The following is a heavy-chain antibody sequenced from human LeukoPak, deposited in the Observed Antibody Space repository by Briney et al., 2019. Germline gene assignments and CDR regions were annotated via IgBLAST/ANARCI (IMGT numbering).Heavy chain of an antibody. Sequence: GSSVKVSCKASGGTFISYAISWVRQAPGQGVEGMGGIIPIFGTANYAQKFQGRVTITADESTSTAYMELSSLRSEDTAVYYCARSDLGYCSSTSCYASEGYYYYGMDVWDKGTTVTVSS. CDR3: ARSDLGYCSSTSCYASEGYYYYGMDV. D-gene: IGHD2-2*01. J-gene: IGHJ6*04. CDR2: IIPIFGTA. CDR1: GGTFISYA. V-gene: IGHV1-69*01.